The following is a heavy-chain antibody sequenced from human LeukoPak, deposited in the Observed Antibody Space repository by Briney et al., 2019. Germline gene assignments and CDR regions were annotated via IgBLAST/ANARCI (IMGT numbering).Heavy chain of an antibody. CDR2: ISGTSTYI. Sequence: GGSLRLSCAASGFTFSSYAMIWVRQAPGKGLEWVSSISGTSTYIHDADSVKGRFTVFRDNANKSLYLQMNSLRAEDTAMYYCARGMRQIDDAFDLWGQGTMVTVSS. D-gene: IGHD6-25*01. J-gene: IGHJ3*01. CDR3: ARGMRQIDDAFDL. CDR1: GFTFSSYA. V-gene: IGHV3-21*01.